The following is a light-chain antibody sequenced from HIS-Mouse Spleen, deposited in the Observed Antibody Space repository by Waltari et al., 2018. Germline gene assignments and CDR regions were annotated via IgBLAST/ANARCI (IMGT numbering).Light chain of an antibody. Sequence: EIVLTQYPATLSLSLGERATLSCRASQSVSSYLAWYQQKPGQAPRLLIYDASNRATGIPARFSGSGSGTDFTLTISSLEPEDFAVYYCQQRSNWPLFTFGPGTKVDIK. CDR3: QQRSNWPLFT. V-gene: IGKV3-11*01. CDR2: DAS. J-gene: IGKJ3*01. CDR1: QSVSSY.